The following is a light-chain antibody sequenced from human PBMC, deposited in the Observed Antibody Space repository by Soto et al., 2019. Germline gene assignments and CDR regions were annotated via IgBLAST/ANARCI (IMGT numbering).Light chain of an antibody. CDR1: QSVSSY. CDR2: DAS. V-gene: IGKV3-11*01. J-gene: IGKJ3*01. CDR3: QQRSNWPLT. Sequence: EIVVTQSPATLSLSPGERATLSCMASQSVSSYLAWYQQKPGQAPRLLIYDASNRATGIPARFSGSGSGTDFTLTISSLEPEDFAVYYCQQRSNWPLTFGPGTKVANK.